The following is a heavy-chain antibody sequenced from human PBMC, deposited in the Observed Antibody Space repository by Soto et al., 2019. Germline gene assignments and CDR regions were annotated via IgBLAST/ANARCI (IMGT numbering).Heavy chain of an antibody. CDR2: INPDGSAA. CDR3: GRGGSDSPMAPGY. D-gene: IGHD5-18*01. J-gene: IGHJ4*02. CDR1: GLTFSSYW. V-gene: IGHV3-74*01. Sequence: GGSLRLSCAASGLTFSSYWMHWVRQAPGKGLVWVSRINPDGSAANYADSVKGRFTISRDNAKNTLYLQMNSLRAEDTAVFYCGRGGSDSPMAPGYWGQGTLVTVSS.